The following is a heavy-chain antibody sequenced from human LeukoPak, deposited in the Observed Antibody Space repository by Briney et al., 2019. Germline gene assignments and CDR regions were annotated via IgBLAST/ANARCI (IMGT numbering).Heavy chain of an antibody. CDR3: ARDPTLWSGYDMDL. D-gene: IGHD5-18*01. V-gene: IGHV1-2*04. Sequence: ASVKVSCKASVYSFTAHYFHWVRQAPGQGLEWMGWIDPNSGDTNHAQKFQGWVTMTRDTSISTIYVELTRLKSNDTAVYYCARDPTLWSGYDMDLWGQGTTVTVSS. CDR2: IDPNSGDT. CDR1: VYSFTAHY. J-gene: IGHJ6*02.